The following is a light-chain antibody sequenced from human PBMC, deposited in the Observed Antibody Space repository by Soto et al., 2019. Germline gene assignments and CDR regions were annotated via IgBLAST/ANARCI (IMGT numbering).Light chain of an antibody. CDR3: QQYGSSPWT. V-gene: IGKV3-20*01. Sequence: EIVLTQSPGTLSLSPGERATLSCRASQSVSSSYLAWYQQKPGQAARLLIYGASSTATGIPDRFSGSGSGTDFTLTISRLEPEDFEVYYCQQYGSSPWTFGQGTKVEIK. CDR1: QSVSSSY. CDR2: GAS. J-gene: IGKJ1*01.